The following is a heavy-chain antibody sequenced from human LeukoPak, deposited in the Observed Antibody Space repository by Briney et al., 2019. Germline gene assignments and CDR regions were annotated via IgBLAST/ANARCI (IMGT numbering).Heavy chain of an antibody. V-gene: IGHV1-2*02. J-gene: IGHJ4*02. D-gene: IGHD6-19*01. CDR2: IIPNSGGT. CDR1: GYTFTGYY. Sequence: ASVKVSCRSSGYTFTGYYLHWVRQAPGQGLEWMGWIIPNSGGTNYAQKFQGRVTMTRDTSISTAYMDLSRLRSDDTAVYYCARDSSGWYYFDYWGQGTLVTVSS. CDR3: ARDSSGWYYFDY.